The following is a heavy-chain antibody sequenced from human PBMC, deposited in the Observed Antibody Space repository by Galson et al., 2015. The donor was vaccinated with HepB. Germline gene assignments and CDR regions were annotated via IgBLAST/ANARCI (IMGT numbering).Heavy chain of an antibody. CDR1: GGTFSRYT. CDR3: ARAGDPGRYSSSTNWFDP. D-gene: IGHD6-6*01. J-gene: IGHJ5*02. Sequence: SVKVSCKASGGTFSRYTISWVRQAPGQGLEWMGRIIPILDVVKYAQKFRGRVTITADKSTTTAYMELSSLRSEDTAVYYCARAGDPGRYSSSTNWFDPWGQGTLVTVSS. CDR2: IIPILDVV. V-gene: IGHV1-69*02.